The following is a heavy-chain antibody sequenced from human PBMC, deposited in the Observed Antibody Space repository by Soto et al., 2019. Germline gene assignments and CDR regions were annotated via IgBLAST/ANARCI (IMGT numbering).Heavy chain of an antibody. J-gene: IGHJ6*02. CDR3: ARDCSGGSCYSTPRDYYYYVMYV. V-gene: IGHV1-18*04. D-gene: IGHD2-15*01. CDR2: ISAYNGNT. Sequence: ASVKVSCKASGYTFTSYGISWVRQAPGQGLEWMGWISAYNGNTNYAQKLQGRVTMTTDTSTSTAYMELRSLRSDDTAVYYCARDCSGGSCYSTPRDYYYYVMYVWGQRTTVTVAS. CDR1: GYTFTSYG.